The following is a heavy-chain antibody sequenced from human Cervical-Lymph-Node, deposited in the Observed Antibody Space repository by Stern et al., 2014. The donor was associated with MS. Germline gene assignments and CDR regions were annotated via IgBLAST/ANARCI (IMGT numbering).Heavy chain of an antibody. Sequence: MQLVESGGGVVQPGRSLRLSCAASGFTFSSYTMHWVRQAPGKGLEWVALISYDGSNKYYADSVKGRFTISRDNSKNTLYLQMNSLRAEDTAVYYCARVDTAMVTLYYYGMDVWGQGTTVTVSS. CDR2: ISYDGSNK. CDR3: ARVDTAMVTLYYYGMDV. D-gene: IGHD5-18*01. J-gene: IGHJ6*02. V-gene: IGHV3-30-3*01. CDR1: GFTFSSYT.